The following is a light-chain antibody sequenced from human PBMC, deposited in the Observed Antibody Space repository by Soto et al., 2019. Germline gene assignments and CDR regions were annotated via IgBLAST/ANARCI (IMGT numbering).Light chain of an antibody. Sequence: QSVLTQPPSVFAAPGQKVTLSCSGTSSNIGNNYVSWYQQLPGTAPKLLIYDNNKRPSEIPDRFSGSKSGTSATLGITGLQTGDEADYYCGTWDSSLSAGVFGGGTKLTVL. CDR3: GTWDSSLSAGV. V-gene: IGLV1-51*01. CDR1: SSNIGNNY. J-gene: IGLJ2*01. CDR2: DNN.